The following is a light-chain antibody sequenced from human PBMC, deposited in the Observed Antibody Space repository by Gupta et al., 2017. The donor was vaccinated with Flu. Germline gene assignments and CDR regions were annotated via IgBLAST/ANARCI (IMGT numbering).Light chain of an antibody. J-gene: IGLJ3*02. CDR1: SSDVGGYNY. V-gene: IGLV2-14*01. CDR2: EVI. Sequence: QSALTPPASVSGSPGQSITISCTGTSSDVGGYNYVSWYQHPPGKAPKLMIYEVINRPSGVSNRCSGSKSGNTASLTISGPQAEDESDYYCSSYTSSDSVEFGGGTKLTGL. CDR3: SSYTSSDSVE.